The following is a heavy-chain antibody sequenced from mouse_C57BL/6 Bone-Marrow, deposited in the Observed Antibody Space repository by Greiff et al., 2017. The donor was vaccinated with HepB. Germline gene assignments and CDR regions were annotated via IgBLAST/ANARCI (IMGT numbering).Heavy chain of an antibody. Sequence: QVQLQQPGAELVRPGSSVKLSCKASGYTFTSYWMDWVKQRPGQGLEWIGNIYPSDSETHYNQKFKDKDTLTVDKSSSTAYMQLSSLTSEDSAVYYCAIINTEAKYFDYWGQGTTITVTA. V-gene: IGHV1-61*01. CDR1: GYTFTSYW. D-gene: IGHD1-1*01. J-gene: IGHJ2*01. CDR2: IYPSDSET. CDR3: AIINTEAKYFDY.